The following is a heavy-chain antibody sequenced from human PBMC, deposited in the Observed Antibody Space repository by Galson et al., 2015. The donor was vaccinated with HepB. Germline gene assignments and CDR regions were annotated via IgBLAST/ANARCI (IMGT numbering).Heavy chain of an antibody. CDR3: ARAKEGRGYFDY. J-gene: IGHJ4*02. V-gene: IGHV4-4*02. D-gene: IGHD3-10*01. CDR1: GDSISNDRW. Sequence: SLTCAVSGDSISNDRWWSWVRQPPGEGLEWIGEAYHSGGTNYRPSLKSRVTIPVDKSKNQFSLKLTSVTAADTAVYYCARAKEGRGYFDYWGQGTLVTVSS. CDR2: AYHSGGT.